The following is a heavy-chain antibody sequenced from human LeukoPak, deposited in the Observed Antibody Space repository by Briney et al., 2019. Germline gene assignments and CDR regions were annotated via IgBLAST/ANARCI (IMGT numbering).Heavy chain of an antibody. CDR2: IWYDGSNK. D-gene: IGHD6-13*01. V-gene: IGHV3-33*06. CDR3: AKVGSSSFYFDY. CDR1: GFTFSSYG. Sequence: TGGSLRLSCAASGFTFSSYGMHWVRQAPGKGLEWVAVIWYDGSNKYYADSVKGRFTISRDNSKNTLYLQMNSLRAEDTAVYYCAKVGSSSFYFDYWGQGTLVTVSS. J-gene: IGHJ4*02.